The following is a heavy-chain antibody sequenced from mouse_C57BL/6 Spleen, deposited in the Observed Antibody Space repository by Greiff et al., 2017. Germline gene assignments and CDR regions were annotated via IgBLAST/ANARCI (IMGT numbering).Heavy chain of an antibody. CDR2: IHPNSGST. V-gene: IGHV1-64*01. Sequence: VQLQQPGAELVKPGASVKLSCKASGYTFTSYWMHWVKQRPGQGLEWIGMIHPNSGSTNYNEKFKSKATLTVDKSSSTAYMQLRRLTSEASAVDYCARSSYDGEGYYFDYWGQGTTLTVSA. CDR1: GYTFTSYW. CDR3: ARSSYDGEGYYFDY. J-gene: IGHJ2*01. D-gene: IGHD2-3*01.